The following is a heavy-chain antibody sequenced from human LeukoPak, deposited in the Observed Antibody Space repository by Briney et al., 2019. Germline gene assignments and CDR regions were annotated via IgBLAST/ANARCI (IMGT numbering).Heavy chain of an antibody. Sequence: GRSLRLSCAASGFTFNSYGMHWVRQAPGKGLEWVAVISFDGSNKYYADSVKGRFTISRDNSKNTLYLQMNSLRLEDTAAYYCAKIRAPSGWFNSDYWGQGTLVTVSS. V-gene: IGHV3-30*18. D-gene: IGHD6-19*01. J-gene: IGHJ4*02. CDR1: GFTFNSYG. CDR2: ISFDGSNK. CDR3: AKIRAPSGWFNSDY.